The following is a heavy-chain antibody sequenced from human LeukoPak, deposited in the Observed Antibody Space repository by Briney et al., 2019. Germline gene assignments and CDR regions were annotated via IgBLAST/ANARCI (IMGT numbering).Heavy chain of an antibody. V-gene: IGHV4-39*07. CDR2: IYYSGST. D-gene: IGHD6-19*01. Sequence: SETLSLTCTVSGGSISSSSYYWGWIRQPPGKGLEWIGSIYYSGSTYYNPSLKSRVTISVDTSKNQFSLKLTSVTAADTAVYYCARDRIRVAVAGGNAFDIWGQGTMVTVSS. CDR1: GGSISSSSYY. CDR3: ARDRIRVAVAGGNAFDI. J-gene: IGHJ3*02.